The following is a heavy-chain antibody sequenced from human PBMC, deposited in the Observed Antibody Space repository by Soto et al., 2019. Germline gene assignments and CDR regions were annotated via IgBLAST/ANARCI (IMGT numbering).Heavy chain of an antibody. CDR3: ARSLRATSPPTF. J-gene: IGHJ4*02. V-gene: IGHV3-11*06. CDR1: GFTFTDYH. CDR2: ISETGSHT. Sequence: XGCLRLSCEASGFTFTDYHKSWIRQAPGKGLEWVALISETGSHTAYAESVKGRFTISRDNARPSVFLQMNSLRSDDTAVYFCARSLRATSPPTFWGQGTPVTVSS.